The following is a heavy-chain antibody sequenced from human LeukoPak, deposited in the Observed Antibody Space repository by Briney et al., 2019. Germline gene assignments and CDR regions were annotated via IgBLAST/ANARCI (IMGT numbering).Heavy chain of an antibody. CDR1: GFTFSDYG. Sequence: RTGGSLRLSCAASGFTFSDYGMSWVRQAPGKGLEWVSSITTSGGSTYYADSVKGRFTISRDNSKNTLYLQMNSLRAEDTAVYYCASSLRYFDYWGQGTLVTVSS. CDR2: ITTSGGST. J-gene: IGHJ4*02. D-gene: IGHD4-17*01. CDR3: ASSLRYFDY. V-gene: IGHV3-23*01.